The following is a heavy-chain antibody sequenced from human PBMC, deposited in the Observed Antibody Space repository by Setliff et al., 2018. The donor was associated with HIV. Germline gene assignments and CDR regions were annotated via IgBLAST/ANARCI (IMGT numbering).Heavy chain of an antibody. Sequence: PSETLSLTCAVSGYSISSGFSWGWIRQPPGKGLEWIGSIYYSGSAYYNPSLKSRVTISVDTSKNQFSLKLSSVTAADTAVYYCARGTMVRGVIIVVWNWFDPWGQGTLVTVSS. V-gene: IGHV4-38-2*01. CDR3: ARGTMVRGVIIVVWNWFDP. CDR1: GYSISSGFS. J-gene: IGHJ5*02. CDR2: IYYSGSA. D-gene: IGHD3-10*01.